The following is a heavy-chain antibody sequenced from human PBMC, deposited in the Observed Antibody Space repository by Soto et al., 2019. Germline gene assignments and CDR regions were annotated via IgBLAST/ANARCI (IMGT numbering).Heavy chain of an antibody. Sequence: KPSETLSLTCTVSSSSVSSYYWNWIRQSPGKGLEWIGYIYYSGYTNYNPSLKSRITISVDTSKNQFSLKLSSVTPADTDVYYCAGGGMTTVPYWGQGTLVTVYS. V-gene: IGHV4-59*02. CDR3: AGGGMTTVPY. D-gene: IGHD4-17*01. CDR1: SSSVSSYY. J-gene: IGHJ4*02. CDR2: IYYSGYT.